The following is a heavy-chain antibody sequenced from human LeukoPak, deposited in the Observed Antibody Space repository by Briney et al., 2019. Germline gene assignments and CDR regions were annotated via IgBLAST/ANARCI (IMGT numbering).Heavy chain of an antibody. CDR1: EXXXSNSA. D-gene: IGHD3-9*01. CDR2: IIPMFDTA. J-gene: IGHJ5*01. V-gene: IGHV1-69*01. Sequence: SVKVSCKASEXXXSNSAINWVRLXPGQXXXXXXGIIPMFDTAHYAEKFQGRVTISADESTNTVYMELRGLRPEDTAVYYCARDDNDILTGYFDSWGQGTLVTVSS. CDR3: ARDDNDILTGYFDS.